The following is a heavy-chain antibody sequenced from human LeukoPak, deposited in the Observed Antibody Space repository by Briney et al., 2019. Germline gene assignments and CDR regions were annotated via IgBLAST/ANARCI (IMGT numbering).Heavy chain of an antibody. D-gene: IGHD1-26*01. J-gene: IGHJ4*02. V-gene: IGHV3-53*01. CDR1: GFTVSSNY. CDR3: AKVTVGASYYSDY. Sequence: GGSLRLSCAASGFTVSSNYMSWVRQAPGKGLEWVSVIYSGGSTYYADSVKGRFTISRDFSKNTLFLQMNSLRAEDTAVYYCAKVTVGASYYSDYWGQGTLVTVSS. CDR2: IYSGGST.